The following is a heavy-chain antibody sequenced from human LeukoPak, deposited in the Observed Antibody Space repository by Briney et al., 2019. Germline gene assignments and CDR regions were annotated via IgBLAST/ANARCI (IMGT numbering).Heavy chain of an antibody. D-gene: IGHD3-22*01. CDR2: IIPIFGTA. J-gene: IGHJ5*02. V-gene: IGHV1-69*13. Sequence: ASVKVSCKASGGTFSSYAISWVRQAPGQGLEWVGGIIPIFGTANYAQKFQGRVTITADESTSTAYMGLSSLRSEDTAVYYCARNPLDKNWFDPWGQGTLVTVSS. CDR1: GGTFSSYA. CDR3: ARNPLDKNWFDP.